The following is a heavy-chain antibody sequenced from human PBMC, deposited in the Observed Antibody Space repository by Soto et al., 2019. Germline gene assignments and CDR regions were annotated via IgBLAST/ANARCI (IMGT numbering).Heavy chain of an antibody. V-gene: IGHV4-59*08. J-gene: IGHJ6*03. CDR2: IYYSGST. CDR1: GGSISSYY. CDR3: ARQQSDYYYYMDV. D-gene: IGHD4-4*01. Sequence: SETLSLTCTVSGGSISSYYWSWIRQPPGKGLEWIGYIYYSGSTNYNPSLKSRVTISVDTSKNQFSLKLSSVTAADTAVYYCARQQSDYYYYMDVWGKGTTVTVSS.